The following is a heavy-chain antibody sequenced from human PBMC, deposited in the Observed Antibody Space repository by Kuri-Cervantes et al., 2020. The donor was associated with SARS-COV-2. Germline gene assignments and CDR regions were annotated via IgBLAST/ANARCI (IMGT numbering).Heavy chain of an antibody. V-gene: IGHV4-39*07. CDR2: INDSRST. CDR1: GGTISTHGYY. Sequence: SETLSLSCTVSGGTISTHGYYWIWLRQHPGKGLVWLGDINDSRSTNDNPSLKSRVIISVDTSKNQYSLKLSPVTAADTAVYYCESAIAVAGEVDFWGQGTLVTVSS. D-gene: IGHD6-19*01. J-gene: IGHJ4*02. CDR3: ESAIAVAGEVDF.